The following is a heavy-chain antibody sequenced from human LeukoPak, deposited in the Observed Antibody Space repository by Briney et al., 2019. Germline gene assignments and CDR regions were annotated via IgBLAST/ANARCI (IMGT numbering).Heavy chain of an antibody. CDR1: GGSISSYY. CDR2: IYCSGGT. CDR3: ASPTLDGDYLAFDI. J-gene: IGHJ3*02. Sequence: SETLSLTCTVSGGSISSYYWSWIRQPPGKGLEWVGDIYCSGGTNYTPSLKSRGTISVATSKTQFSLKRSSVAAADTAGYYGASPTLDGDYLAFDIWGQGTMVTVSS. D-gene: IGHD4-17*01. V-gene: IGHV4-59*01.